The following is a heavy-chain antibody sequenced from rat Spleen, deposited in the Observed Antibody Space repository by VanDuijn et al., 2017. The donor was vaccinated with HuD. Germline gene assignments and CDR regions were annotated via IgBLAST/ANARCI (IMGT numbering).Heavy chain of an antibody. CDR3: ARGYYNGHFRLY. CDR2: INSAGTT. CDR1: AYSIISSYR. V-gene: IGHV3-3*01. J-gene: IGHJ2*01. Sequence: EVQLQESGPGLVKPSQSLSLTCSVTAYSIISSYRWNWIRKFPGNKLEWMGYINSAGTTNFNPSLKSRISITRDISKNQFFLQVNSVTTEDTATYYCARGYYNGHFRLYWGQGVMVTVSS. D-gene: IGHD1-12*02.